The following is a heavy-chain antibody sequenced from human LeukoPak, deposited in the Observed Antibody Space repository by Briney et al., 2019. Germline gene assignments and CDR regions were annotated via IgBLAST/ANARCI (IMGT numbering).Heavy chain of an antibody. V-gene: IGHV3-23*01. CDR2: ISGSGGST. Sequence: PGGSLRLSCAASGLTFSSYAMSWVRQAPGKGLEWVSAISGSGGSTYYADSVKGRFTISRDNSKNTLYLQMNSLRAEDTAVYYCAKEVGIAVAGRLRVKDYWGQGTLVTVSS. J-gene: IGHJ4*02. D-gene: IGHD6-19*01. CDR1: GLTFSSYA. CDR3: AKEVGIAVAGRLRVKDY.